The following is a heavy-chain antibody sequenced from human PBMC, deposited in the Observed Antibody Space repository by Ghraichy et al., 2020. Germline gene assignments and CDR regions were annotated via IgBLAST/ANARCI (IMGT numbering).Heavy chain of an antibody. J-gene: IGHJ4*02. CDR3: AKDLSVDYDFWSGYYYSDY. Sequence: SLRLSCAASGFTFSSYGMHWVRQAPGKGLEWVAVTSYDGSNKYFADSVKGRFTISRDDSKNTLYLQMNSLRAEDTAVYYCAKDLSVDYDFWSGYYYSDYWGQGTLVTVSS. CDR1: GFTFSSYG. V-gene: IGHV3-30*18. D-gene: IGHD3-3*01. CDR2: TSYDGSNK.